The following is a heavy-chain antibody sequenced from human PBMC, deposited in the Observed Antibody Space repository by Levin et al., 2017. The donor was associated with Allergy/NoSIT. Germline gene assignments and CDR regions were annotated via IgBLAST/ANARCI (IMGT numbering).Heavy chain of an antibody. V-gene: IGHV3-30-3*01. CDR3: ARALNGDYNLYYYGMDV. D-gene: IGHD4-17*01. J-gene: IGHJ6*02. CDR1: GFTFSSYA. CDR2: ISYDGSNK. Sequence: GESLKISCAASGFTFSSYAMHWVRQAPGKGLEWVAVISYDGSNKYYADSVKGRFTISRDNSKNTLYLQMNSLRAEDTAVYYCARALNGDYNLYYYGMDVWGQGTTVTVSS.